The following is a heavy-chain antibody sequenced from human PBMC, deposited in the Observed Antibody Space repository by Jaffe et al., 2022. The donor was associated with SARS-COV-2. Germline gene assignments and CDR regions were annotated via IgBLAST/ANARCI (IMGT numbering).Heavy chain of an antibody. D-gene: IGHD6-6*01. CDR1: GGSISSYY. J-gene: IGHJ5*02. CDR3: AGIAARQYWFDP. Sequence: QVQLQESGPGLVKPSETLSLTCTVSGGSISSYYWSWIRQPPGKGLEWIGYIYYSGSTNYNPSLKSRVTISVDTSKNQFSLKLSSVTAADTAVYYCAGIAARQYWFDPWGQGTLVTVSS. V-gene: IGHV4-59*01. CDR2: IYYSGST.